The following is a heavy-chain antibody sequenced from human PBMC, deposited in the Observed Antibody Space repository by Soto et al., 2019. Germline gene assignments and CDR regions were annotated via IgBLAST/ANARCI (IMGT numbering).Heavy chain of an antibody. J-gene: IGHJ5*02. D-gene: IGHD4-4*01. CDR3: ARDSVLAYYSEHRNPYWFDP. CDR1: GGSVGSGSYY. CDR2: IYYSGNT. V-gene: IGHV4-61*03. Sequence: QVQLQESGPGLVKPSETLSLTCTVSGGSVGSGSYYWSWIRQPLGKGLEWIGYIYYSGNTDYNPSLRGRATISVDKAKNHFSMQLTSVTSADTAIYYCARDSVLAYYSEHRNPYWFDPWGQGTLVIVSS.